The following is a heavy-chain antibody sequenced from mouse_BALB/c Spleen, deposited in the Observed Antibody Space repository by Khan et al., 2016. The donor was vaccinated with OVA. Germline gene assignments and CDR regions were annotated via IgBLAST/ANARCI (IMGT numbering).Heavy chain of an antibody. V-gene: IGHV9-3-1*01. J-gene: IGHJ4*01. Sequence: QIQLVQSGPDLKKPGETVKISCKASGYTFTNYGINWVKQAPGKGLKWMGWIYTYTGEPTYADDFKGRFAFSLETSASTAYLQINNLKKEETATYFSARGGRRAMDYWGQGTSVTVSS. CDR2: IYTYTGEP. D-gene: IGHD3-3*01. CDR1: GYTFTNYG. CDR3: ARGGRRAMDY.